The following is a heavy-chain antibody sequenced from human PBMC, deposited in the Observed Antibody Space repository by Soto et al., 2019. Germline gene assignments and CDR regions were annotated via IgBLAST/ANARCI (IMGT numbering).Heavy chain of an antibody. Sequence: GGSLRLSCAASGFTFRSYAMSWVRQAPGKGLEWVSGISGSGISTHYADSVKGRFTVSRDNSKNTLYLQMNSLRAEDTAVYYCAKDQSLTMIVVVISYYYYGMDVWGQGTTVTVSS. D-gene: IGHD3-22*01. V-gene: IGHV3-23*01. CDR3: AKDQSLTMIVVVISYYYYGMDV. CDR2: ISGSGIST. J-gene: IGHJ6*02. CDR1: GFTFRSYA.